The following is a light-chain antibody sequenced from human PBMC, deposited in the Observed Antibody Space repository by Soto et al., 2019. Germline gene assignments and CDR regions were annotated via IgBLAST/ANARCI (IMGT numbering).Light chain of an antibody. Sequence: EVVMTQSPATLSVSPGETATLSCGASQSVVRGLAWYQQKPGQPPSLLIFDSSTRATGAPDGFIGSGSETEFTLTIHTLQPEDRAVYYCQQYERWPYTFGQGTKVDIK. J-gene: IGKJ2*01. CDR2: DSS. V-gene: IGKV3-15*01. CDR3: QQYERWPYT. CDR1: QSVVRG.